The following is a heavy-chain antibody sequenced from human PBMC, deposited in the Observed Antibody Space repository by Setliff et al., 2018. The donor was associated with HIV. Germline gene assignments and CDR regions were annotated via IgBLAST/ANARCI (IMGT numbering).Heavy chain of an antibody. V-gene: IGHV4-34*01. D-gene: IGHD5-12*01. Sequence: KPSETLSLTCAVYGGSFSGYYWSWIRQPPGKGLEWIGEINHDRTTNYNPSLKSRVTISVDTSKNQFSLKLSSVTAADTAVYYCARLGAEDFSDYDWVDYWGQGTLVTVSS. CDR1: GGSFSGYY. J-gene: IGHJ4*02. CDR2: INHDRTT. CDR3: ARLGAEDFSDYDWVDY.